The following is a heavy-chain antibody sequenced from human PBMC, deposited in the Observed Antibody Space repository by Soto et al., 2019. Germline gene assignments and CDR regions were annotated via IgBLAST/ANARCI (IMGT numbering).Heavy chain of an antibody. CDR1: AGSISGYY. D-gene: IGHD6-13*01. V-gene: IGHV4-59*01. J-gene: IGHJ5*02. CDR3: ARVGRIAVGETWFDP. CDR2: IHYSGSA. Sequence: SETLSLTCTVSAGSISGYYWSWIRQPPGKELELIAYIHYSGSAYYNPSLRSRVTISIATSKNQFSLKVNSVNVADTAVYFCARVGRIAVGETWFDPWGQGTLVTVSS.